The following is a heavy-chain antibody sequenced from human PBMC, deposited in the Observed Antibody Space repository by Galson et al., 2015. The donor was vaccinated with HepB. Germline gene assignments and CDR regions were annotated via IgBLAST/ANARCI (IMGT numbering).Heavy chain of an antibody. V-gene: IGHV1-69*13. D-gene: IGHD2-21*01. CDR2: IIPIFGTA. J-gene: IGHJ4*02. Sequence: VKVSCKASGGTFSSYAISWVRQAPGQGLEWMGGIIPIFGTANYAQKFQGRVTITADESTSTAYMELSSLRSEDTAVYYCARAGSICGGDCYASIDYWGQGTLVTVSS. CDR3: ARAGSICGGDCYASIDY. CDR1: GGTFSSYA.